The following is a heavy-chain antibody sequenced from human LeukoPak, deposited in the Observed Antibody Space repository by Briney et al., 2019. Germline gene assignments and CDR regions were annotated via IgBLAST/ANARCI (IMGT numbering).Heavy chain of an antibody. CDR2: IGSSGDGT. Sequence: GGSLRLSCTDSRFTFSMYGMTWVRQAPGKGLEWVSTIGSSGDGTHYADSVKGRFTISRDNSKNTLYLQMNSLRAEDTAVYYCAKAAFDYWGQGTLVTVSS. J-gene: IGHJ4*02. V-gene: IGHV3-23*01. CDR1: RFTFSMYG. CDR3: AKAAFDY. D-gene: IGHD6-25*01.